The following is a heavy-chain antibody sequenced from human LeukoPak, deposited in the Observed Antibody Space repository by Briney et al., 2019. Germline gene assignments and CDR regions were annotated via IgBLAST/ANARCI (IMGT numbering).Heavy chain of an antibody. D-gene: IGHD4-11*01. CDR2: IYPGDSDT. CDR1: GYTFTNYW. Sequence: GESLKISCKGSGYTFTNYWVGWVRQMPGKGLEWMGIIYPGDSDTRYSPSFQGQVTISADKSINTAYLQWSSLRASDTAMYYCARHRPGAYSLTYDYWGQGTLVTVSS. J-gene: IGHJ4*02. V-gene: IGHV5-51*01. CDR3: ARHRPGAYSLTYDY.